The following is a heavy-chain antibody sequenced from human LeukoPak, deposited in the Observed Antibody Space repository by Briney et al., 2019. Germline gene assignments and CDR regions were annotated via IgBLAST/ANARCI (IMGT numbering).Heavy chain of an antibody. J-gene: IGHJ4*02. CDR3: ASGLRGVWVQLSGPDY. CDR1: GFYVSSNY. CDR2: IYSGGST. Sequence: GGTLRLSCAASGFYVSSNYMSWVRQAPGKGLEWVSIIYSGGSTYYADSVKGRFSISRDNSKNTLYLQMNGLSAEDTAVYYCASGLRGVWVQLSGPDYWGQGTLVTVSS. V-gene: IGHV3-53*01. D-gene: IGHD1-1*01.